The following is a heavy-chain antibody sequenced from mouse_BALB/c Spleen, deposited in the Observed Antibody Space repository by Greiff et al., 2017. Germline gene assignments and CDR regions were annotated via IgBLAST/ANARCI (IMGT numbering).Heavy chain of an antibody. CDR3: ARPMITTGYAMDY. D-gene: IGHD2-4*01. J-gene: IGHJ4*01. CDR1: GYSFTGYT. V-gene: IGHV1-18*01. CDR2: INPYNGGT. Sequence: VQLKQSGPELVKPGASMKISCKASGYSFTGYTMNWVKQSHGKNLEWIGLINPYNGGTSYNQKFKGKATLTVDKSSSTAYMELLSLTSEDSAVYYCARPMITTGYAMDYWGQGTSVTVSS.